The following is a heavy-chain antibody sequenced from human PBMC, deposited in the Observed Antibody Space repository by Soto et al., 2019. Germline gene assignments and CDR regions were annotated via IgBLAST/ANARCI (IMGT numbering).Heavy chain of an antibody. CDR3: AKGGDGYNWSLFDP. V-gene: IGHV3-23*01. J-gene: IGHJ5*02. Sequence: WWSLRLSCSASVFTCSSYAMSWFRQAPGKGLEWVSAISGSGGSTYYADSVKGRFTISRDNSKNTLYLQMNSLRAEDTAVYYCAKGGDGYNWSLFDPWGQGTLVTVSS. CDR1: VFTCSSYA. D-gene: IGHD5-12*01. CDR2: ISGSGGST.